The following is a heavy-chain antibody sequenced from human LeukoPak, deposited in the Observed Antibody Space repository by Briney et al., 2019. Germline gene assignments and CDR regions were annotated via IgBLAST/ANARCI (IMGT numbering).Heavy chain of an antibody. V-gene: IGHV3-66*01. CDR2: IYSGGST. J-gene: IGHJ4*02. CDR1: GFTVSSNY. D-gene: IGHD3-22*01. CDR3: ARGPIVVVRSLDY. Sequence: PGGSLRLSCAASGFTVSSNYMSWVRQAPGKGLEWVSVIYSGGSTYYADSVKGRFTISRDNSKNTLYLQMNSLRAEDTAVYYCARGPIVVVRSLDYWGQGTLVTVSS.